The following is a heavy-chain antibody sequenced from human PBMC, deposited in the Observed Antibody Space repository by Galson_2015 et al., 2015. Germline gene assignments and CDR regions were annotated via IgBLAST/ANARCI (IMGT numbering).Heavy chain of an antibody. CDR3: ARDGPGVLRFLDV. CDR2: ISTSSSSI. CDR1: GFTFSSYD. Sequence: SLRLSCAASGFTFSSYDMNWVRQAPGKGLEWVSYISTSSSSIYYADSVKGRFTISRDNAKNSLYLQMNSLRDEDTAVYYCARDGPGVLRFLDVWGKGTTVTVSS. D-gene: IGHD3-3*01. V-gene: IGHV3-48*02. J-gene: IGHJ6*04.